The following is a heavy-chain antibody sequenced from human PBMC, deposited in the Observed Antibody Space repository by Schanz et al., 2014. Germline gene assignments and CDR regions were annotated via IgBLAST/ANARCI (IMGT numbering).Heavy chain of an antibody. Sequence: QVQLVQSGDEAKKPGASVKVSCKASGYTFISYGIKWVRQAPGQGLEWMGWISAYNGHTDYAQKLQCRVALTTDTSTSTPSRELKDPRADVAAEEYYAGGCSREDIDFWGQGTLITVSS. J-gene: IGHJ4*02. D-gene: IGHD3-16*01. CDR2: ISAYNGHT. CDR1: GYTFISYG. CDR3: AGGCSREDIDF. V-gene: IGHV1-18*01.